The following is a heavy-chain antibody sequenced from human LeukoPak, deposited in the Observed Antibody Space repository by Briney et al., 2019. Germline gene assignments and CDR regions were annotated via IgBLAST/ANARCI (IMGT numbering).Heavy chain of an antibody. Sequence: GASVKVSCKTSGYTFTGYFMHWVRQAHGHGREWMGWIKPNSGGTNYAQKFQGRVTMTRDTSISTAYMELTRLRSDDTAMYYCSREGDYGDYGRLWYFDLWGRGTLVTVSS. D-gene: IGHD4-17*01. CDR3: SREGDYGDYGRLWYFDL. V-gene: IGHV1-2*02. J-gene: IGHJ2*01. CDR1: GYTFTGYF. CDR2: IKPNSGGT.